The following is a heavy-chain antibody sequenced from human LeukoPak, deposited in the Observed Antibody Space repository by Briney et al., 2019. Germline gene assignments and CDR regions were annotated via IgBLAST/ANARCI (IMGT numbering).Heavy chain of an antibody. V-gene: IGHV4-34*01. Sequence: QCIGEINHIRTTNSNPSLKSRVTISVHTSKNQFSLKLSSVTAADTAVYYCAICSSGSHRDYWGQGTLVTVSS. J-gene: IGHJ4*02. CDR2: INHIRTT. D-gene: IGHD6-19*01. CDR3: AICSSGSHRDY.